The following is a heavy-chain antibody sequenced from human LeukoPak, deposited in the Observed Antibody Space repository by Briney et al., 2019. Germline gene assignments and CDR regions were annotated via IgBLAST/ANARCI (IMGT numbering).Heavy chain of an antibody. D-gene: IGHD4-23*01. CDR2: IYYSGST. CDR1: GGSISSSSYY. V-gene: IGHV4-39*01. CDR3: ARRGLTTVVNL. J-gene: IGHJ4*02. Sequence: NPSETLSLTCTVSGGSISSSSYYWGWIRQPPGKGLEWIGTIYYSGSTYYNPSLKSRVTISVDTSKNQFSLKLSSVTAADTAVYYCARRGLTTVVNLWGQGTLVTVSS.